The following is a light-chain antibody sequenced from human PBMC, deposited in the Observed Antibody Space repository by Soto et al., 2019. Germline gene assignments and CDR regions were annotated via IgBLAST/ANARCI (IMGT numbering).Light chain of an antibody. V-gene: IGLV7-46*01. CDR1: TGAVTSGHY. J-gene: IGLJ3*02. CDR2: DTT. Sequence: QAVVTQEPSLTVSPGGTVTLTCGSSTGAVTSGHYPYWFQQKPGQAPRTLIYDTTKKHSWTPTRFSGSLLGGKAALTLSGAQPEYEAEYYCLLYYSGPRVFGGGTKLNVL. CDR3: LLYYSGPRV.